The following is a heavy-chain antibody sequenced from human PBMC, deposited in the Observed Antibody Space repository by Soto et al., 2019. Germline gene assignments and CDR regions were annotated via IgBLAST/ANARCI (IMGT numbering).Heavy chain of an antibody. CDR1: GGSISSGDYY. CDR3: ARVNPNGSGSERFDY. V-gene: IGHV4-30-4*01. D-gene: IGHD3-22*01. J-gene: IGHJ4*02. CDR2: IYYSGST. Sequence: TSETLSLTCTVSGGSISSGDYYWSWIRQPPGKGLEWIGYIYYSGSTYYNPSLKSRVTISVDTSKNQFSLKLSSVTAADTAVYYCARVNPNGSGSERFDYWGQGTLVTVSS.